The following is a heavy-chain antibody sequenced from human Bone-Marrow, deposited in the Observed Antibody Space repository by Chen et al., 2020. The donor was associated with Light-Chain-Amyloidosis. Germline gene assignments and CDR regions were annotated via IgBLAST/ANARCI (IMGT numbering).Heavy chain of an antibody. J-gene: IGHJ4*02. V-gene: IGHV5-51*01. D-gene: IGHD2-21*01. CDR1: GYTFPNYW. CDR2: IYPDXSDA. CDR3: ARRRDGYNFDY. Sequence: QSGPEVKKPGESLKISCKGSGYTFPNYWIGWVRQMPGKGLEWMGVIYPDXSDARYXXXXXXXXXXXXXXXXXXXXXXXXXXXXXXXAMYYCARRRDGYNFDYWGQGTLVTXXS.